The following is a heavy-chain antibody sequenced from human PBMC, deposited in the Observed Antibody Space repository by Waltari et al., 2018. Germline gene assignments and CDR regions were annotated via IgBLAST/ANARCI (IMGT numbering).Heavy chain of an antibody. CDR3: AKDYMLGSSWYRFDP. D-gene: IGHD6-13*01. Sequence: EVQLLEYGGGLVQPGGSLRLSCAASGFTFSSYAMSWVRRAPGTGLEWVSAISGSGGSTYYADSVKGRFTISRDNSKNTLYLQMNSLRAEDTAVYYCAKDYMLGSSWYRFDPWGQGTLVTVSS. CDR2: ISGSGGST. V-gene: IGHV3-23*01. CDR1: GFTFSSYA. J-gene: IGHJ5*02.